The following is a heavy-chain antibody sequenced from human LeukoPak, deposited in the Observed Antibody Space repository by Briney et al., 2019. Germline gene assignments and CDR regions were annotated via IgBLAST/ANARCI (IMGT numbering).Heavy chain of an antibody. V-gene: IGHV3-53*01. CDR1: GVTVSSNY. CDR2: IYSGGST. J-gene: IGHJ4*02. Sequence: GGALRLSCAASGVTVSSNYMSWVRQAPGKGLEWVSFIYSGGSTYYADSVKGRFTISRDNSKNTLYLQMNSLRADDTAVYYCARRAGAYSHPYDYWGQGTLVTVSS. CDR3: ARRAGAYSHPYDY. D-gene: IGHD4/OR15-4a*01.